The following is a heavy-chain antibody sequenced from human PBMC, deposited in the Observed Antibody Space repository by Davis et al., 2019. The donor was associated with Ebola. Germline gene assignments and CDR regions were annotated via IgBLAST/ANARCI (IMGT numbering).Heavy chain of an antibody. CDR1: RSSSSTYW. Sequence: KVSCKGFRSSSSTYWIGWVRQMPGKGLECMGIIFPDDSDTRYGPSFQGQVTISVDKSINVAYLQWGSLRASDTAMYYCARWSEHAFDIWGQGTFVTVSS. J-gene: IGHJ3*02. CDR2: IFPDDSDT. V-gene: IGHV5-51*01. CDR3: ARWSEHAFDI. D-gene: IGHD1-26*01.